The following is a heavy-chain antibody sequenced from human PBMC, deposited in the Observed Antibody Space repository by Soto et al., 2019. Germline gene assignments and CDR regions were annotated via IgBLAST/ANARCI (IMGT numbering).Heavy chain of an antibody. D-gene: IGHD6-19*01. CDR3: ARGGEGSGWYFPFYFDY. CDR2: ISYDGSNK. CDR1: GFTFSSYA. Sequence: QVQLVESGGGVVQPGRSLRLSCAASGFTFSSYAMHWVRQAPGKGLEWVAVISYDGSNKYYADSVKGRFTISRDNCKNTLYLQLNCLRAEDTAVYYCARGGEGSGWYFPFYFDYWGQGNLVTVSS. J-gene: IGHJ4*02. V-gene: IGHV3-30-3*01.